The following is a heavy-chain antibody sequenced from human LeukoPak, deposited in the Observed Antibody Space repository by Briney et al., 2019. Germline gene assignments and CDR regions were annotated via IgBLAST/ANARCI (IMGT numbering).Heavy chain of an antibody. CDR3: ARKIIGYFDS. Sequence: PSETLSLTCAVSGASINSYYWSWIRQPPGKGLEWIGYIYTSGTTNYNPSLRSRVTILLDTSKSQVSLKLTSVTAADTAVYYCARKIIGYFDSWGPGTLVTVSS. CDR1: GASINSYY. CDR2: IYTSGTT. J-gene: IGHJ4*02. V-gene: IGHV4-4*09.